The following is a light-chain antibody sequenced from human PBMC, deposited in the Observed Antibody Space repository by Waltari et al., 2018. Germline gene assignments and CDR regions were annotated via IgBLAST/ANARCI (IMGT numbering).Light chain of an antibody. V-gene: IGLV2-11*01. CDR3: CSYAGSYTWV. CDR1: PNDLGSYNY. CDR2: DVT. Sequence: SALTQPRSVSGSPGQSVTISCTGTPNDLGSYNYVSWYQQHPGKAPKLIIFDVTKRPSGVPDRLSGSKSGNTASLTISGLRAEDEAEYYCCSYAGSYTWVFGGGTKLTVV. J-gene: IGLJ3*02.